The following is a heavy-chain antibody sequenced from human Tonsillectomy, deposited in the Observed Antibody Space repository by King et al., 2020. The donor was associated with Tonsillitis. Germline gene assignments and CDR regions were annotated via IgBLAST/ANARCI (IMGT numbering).Heavy chain of an antibody. CDR1: GFSFSSNG. CDR3: ARERLYSSGWGIDY. Sequence: VQLVESGGGVVQPGSSLSLSCAASGFSFSSNGMHWVRQAPGKGLEWVAVISFDGSNKNYADSVKGRFTISRDNSNNTLFLHMNSLRAEDTAVYYCARERLYSSGWGIDYWGQGALLSVSS. CDR2: ISFDGSNK. J-gene: IGHJ4*02. V-gene: IGHV3-33*05. D-gene: IGHD6-19*01.